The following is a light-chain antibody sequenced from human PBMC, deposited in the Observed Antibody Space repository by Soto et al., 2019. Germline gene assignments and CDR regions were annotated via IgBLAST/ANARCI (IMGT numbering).Light chain of an antibody. CDR1: QSISRN. CDR2: GAS. Sequence: EIVMTHSPATLSVSPLEIVALSIRAIQSISRNLAWYQQKPGQAPRLLIYGASTRATGIPARFSGSGSGTDFNLTISSLQSEDFAVYYCQQYYHWPRTFGQGTKVDIK. V-gene: IGKV3D-15*01. J-gene: IGKJ1*01. CDR3: QQYYHWPRT.